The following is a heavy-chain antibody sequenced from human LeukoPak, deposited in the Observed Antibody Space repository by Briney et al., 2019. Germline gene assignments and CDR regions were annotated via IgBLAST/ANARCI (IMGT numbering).Heavy chain of an antibody. J-gene: IGHJ6*02. CDR2: IRFDGSNK. D-gene: IGHD3-10*01. Sequence: PGGSLRLSCAASGLTLSGYGMFWVRQAPGKGLEWVAVIRFDGSNKYYADSVKGRFTISRDNSKNTVFLQMNSLRAEDTAVYYCARDKYQGSGSHYFAMDVWGLGTTVIVSS. CDR3: ARDKYQGSGSHYFAMDV. V-gene: IGHV3-33*07. CDR1: GLTLSGYG.